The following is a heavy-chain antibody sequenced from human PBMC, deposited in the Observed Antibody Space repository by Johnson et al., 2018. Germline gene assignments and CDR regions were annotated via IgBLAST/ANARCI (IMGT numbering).Heavy chain of an antibody. J-gene: IGHJ6*02. CDR2: IWYDGSNK. Sequence: QVQLVQSWGNLVKPGGSLRLSCAVSGFTFSDYYMSWIRQAPGKGLEWVAVIWYDGSNKYYADSVKGRFTISRDNSKNTLYLQMNSLRAEDTAVYYCARDRQTTVNPYYYYGMDVWGQGTTVTVSS. CDR1: GFTFSDYY. V-gene: IGHV3-33*08. CDR3: ARDRQTTVNPYYYYGMDV. D-gene: IGHD4-11*01.